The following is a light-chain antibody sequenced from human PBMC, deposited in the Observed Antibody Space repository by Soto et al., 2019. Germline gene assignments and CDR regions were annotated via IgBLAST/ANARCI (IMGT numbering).Light chain of an antibody. CDR3: MQALQSPLYT. CDR2: LGS. V-gene: IGKV2-28*01. Sequence: DIVMSQSPLSLPVTPGEPASISCRSSQSLLHGNGYNYLDWYLQKPGQSPQLLIYLGSNRASGVLDRFSGSGSGSDFTMKISRVEAEDVGIYYCMQALQSPLYTFGQGIKLEIK. CDR1: QSLLHGNGYNY. J-gene: IGKJ2*01.